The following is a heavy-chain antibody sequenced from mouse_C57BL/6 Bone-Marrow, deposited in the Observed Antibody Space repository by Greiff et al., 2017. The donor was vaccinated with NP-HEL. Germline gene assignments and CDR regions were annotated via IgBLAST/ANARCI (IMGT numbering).Heavy chain of an antibody. V-gene: IGHV1-81*01. CDR1: GYTFTSYG. D-gene: IGHD1-1*01. CDR2: IYPRSGNT. CDR3: ARSPYYYGSSYKDYAMDY. J-gene: IGHJ4*01. Sequence: QVQLKQSGAELARPGASVKLSCKASGYTFTSYGISWVKQRTGQGLEWIGEIYPRSGNTYYNEKFKGKATLTADKSSSTAYMELRSLTSEDSAVYFCARSPYYYGSSYKDYAMDYWGQGTSVTVSS.